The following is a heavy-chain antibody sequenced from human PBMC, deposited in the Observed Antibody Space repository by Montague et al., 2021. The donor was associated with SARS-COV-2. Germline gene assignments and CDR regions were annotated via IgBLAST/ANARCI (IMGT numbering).Heavy chain of an antibody. V-gene: IGHV4-59*01. Sequence: SETLSLTCSVSGASISSYYYNWIRQTPGKGLEWIGYAYYVPSTXXANTXXXPSLKRRVTISLDTSENQFSLKLSSVTAADTAVYYCARTWRFGQSYGLDIWGQGTTVTVSS. CDR2: AYYVPST. CDR3: ARTWRFGQSYGLDI. D-gene: IGHD3-16*01. J-gene: IGHJ3*02. CDR1: GASISSYY.